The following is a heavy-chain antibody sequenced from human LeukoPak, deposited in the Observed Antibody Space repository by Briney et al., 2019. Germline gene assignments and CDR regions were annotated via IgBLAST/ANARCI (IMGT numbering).Heavy chain of an antibody. J-gene: IGHJ4*02. CDR3: AKDKNGYGGNSAYFDY. V-gene: IGHV3-23*01. D-gene: IGHD4-23*01. Sequence: GGPLRLSCAASGFTFSSYAMSWVRQAPGKGLEWVSAISGSGGSTYYADSVKGRFTISRDNSKNTLYLQMNSLRAEDTAVYYCAKDKNGYGGNSAYFDYWGQGTLVTVSS. CDR2: ISGSGGST. CDR1: GFTFSSYA.